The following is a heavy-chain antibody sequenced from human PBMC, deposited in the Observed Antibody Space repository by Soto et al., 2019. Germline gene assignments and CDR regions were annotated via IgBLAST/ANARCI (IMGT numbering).Heavy chain of an antibody. J-gene: IGHJ6*02. V-gene: IGHV3-23*01. CDR2: ISGSGGST. CDR1: GFTFSSYA. Sequence: EVQLLESGGGLVQPGGSLRLSCAASGFTFSSYAMSWVRPAPGKGLEWVSAISGSGGSTYYADSVKGRFTISRDNSKNPLYLQMNSLRAEDTAVYYCAKETGNYYYYYGMDVWGQGTTVTVSS. CDR3: AKETGNYYYYYGMDV. D-gene: IGHD7-27*01.